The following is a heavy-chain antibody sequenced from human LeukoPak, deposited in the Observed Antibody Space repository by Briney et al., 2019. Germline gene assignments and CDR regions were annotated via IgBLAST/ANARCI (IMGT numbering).Heavy chain of an antibody. CDR2: IYTSGTT. CDR3: AREDPQTTVPEGMDV. CDR1: GGSISSYY. Sequence: SETLSLTCTVSGGSISSYYWSWIRQPAGKGLEWIGRIYTSGTTNSNPSLKSRVTISVDTSKNQFSLQLRSVTAADTAVYYCAREDPQTTVPEGMDVWGQGTTVIVSS. D-gene: IGHD4-17*01. J-gene: IGHJ6*02. V-gene: IGHV4-4*07.